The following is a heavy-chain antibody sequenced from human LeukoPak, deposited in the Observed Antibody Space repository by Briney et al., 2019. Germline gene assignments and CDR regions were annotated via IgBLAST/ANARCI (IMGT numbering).Heavy chain of an antibody. V-gene: IGHV3-15*01. CDR1: GITLSDFW. D-gene: IGHD5-24*01. CDR3: TRRSAI. J-gene: IGHJ4*02. Sequence: GGSLRLSCAASGITLSDFWFSWVRQAPGKGLEWVACIKARIHGETIDYAAPVRGRFIISRDDSRNTMYLQMNSLKFEDTAMYYCTRRSAIWGRGTRVTVSS. CDR2: IKARIHGETI.